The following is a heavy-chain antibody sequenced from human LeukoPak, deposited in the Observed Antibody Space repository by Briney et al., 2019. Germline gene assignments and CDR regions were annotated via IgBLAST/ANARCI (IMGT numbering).Heavy chain of an antibody. CDR2: ISNDGDSE. J-gene: IGHJ4*02. CDR3: AKDGRGRTFFGDIEY. V-gene: IGHV3-30*18. D-gene: IGHD3-10*01. CDR1: GFSFSLYG. Sequence: GGSLRLSCAASGFSFSLYGMHWVRQAPGKGLEWVAVISNDGDSEYYSDSVKGRFTISRDNAKDTLYLQMDSLRRDDTAVYFCAKDGRGRTFFGDIEYWGQGTLVAVSS.